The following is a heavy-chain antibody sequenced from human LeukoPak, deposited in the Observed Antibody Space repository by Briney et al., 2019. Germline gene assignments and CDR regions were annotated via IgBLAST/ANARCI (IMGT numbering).Heavy chain of an antibody. CDR3: ARGRWTAHTVGYYFDS. J-gene: IGHJ4*02. D-gene: IGHD2-21*02. CDR1: GYTFTNYA. Sequence: WASVKVSCKASGYTFTNYAINWVRQAPGQRLEWMGWINAGNGNTKCSQEFQGRVTITRDTSTNTAYMELISLRSEDMAVYYCARGRWTAHTVGYYFDSWGQGTLVTVSS. V-gene: IGHV1-3*03. CDR2: INAGNGNT.